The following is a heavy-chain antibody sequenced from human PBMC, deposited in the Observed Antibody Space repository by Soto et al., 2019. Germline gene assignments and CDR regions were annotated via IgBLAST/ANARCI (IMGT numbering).Heavy chain of an antibody. Sequence: PSEPLSLTCACYGGSFRGYYWSWIRPPPGKGLEWIGEINHSGSTNYNPSLKSRVTISVDTSKNQFSLKLSSVTAADTAVYYCARGPLAAAGTWFDYWGQGTLVTVSS. CDR3: ARGPLAAAGTWFDY. CDR1: GGSFRGYY. CDR2: INHSGST. D-gene: IGHD6-13*01. V-gene: IGHV4-34*01. J-gene: IGHJ4*02.